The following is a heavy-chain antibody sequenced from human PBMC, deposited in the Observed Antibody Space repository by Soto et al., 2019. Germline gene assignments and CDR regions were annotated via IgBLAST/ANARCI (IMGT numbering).Heavy chain of an antibody. CDR2: ISYDGSNK. CDR1: GFTFSSYA. D-gene: IGHD6-19*01. V-gene: IGHV3-30-3*01. J-gene: IGHJ4*02. Sequence: QVQLVESGGGVVQPGRSLRLSCAASGFTFSSYAMHWVRQAPGKGLEWVAVISYDGSNKYYADSVKGRFTISRDNSKNTLYLQMKSLRAEGTAVYYCARDQDSSGWYGLDYWGQGTLVTVSS. CDR3: ARDQDSSGWYGLDY.